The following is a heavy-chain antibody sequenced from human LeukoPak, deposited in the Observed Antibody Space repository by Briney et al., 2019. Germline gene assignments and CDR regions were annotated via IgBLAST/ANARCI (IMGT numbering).Heavy chain of an antibody. CDR2: ISAGGSDT. V-gene: IGHV3-23*01. Sequence: GGSLRLSCAASGFTFSNSAMTWVRQAPGKGLESVSAISAGGSDTIYTDSVKDRFTISRDNSKNTLYLQMNSLRAEDTAVYYCAKGGNSAPLDYWGQGTLVTVSS. D-gene: IGHD1-7*01. CDR1: GFTFSNSA. CDR3: AKGGNSAPLDY. J-gene: IGHJ4*02.